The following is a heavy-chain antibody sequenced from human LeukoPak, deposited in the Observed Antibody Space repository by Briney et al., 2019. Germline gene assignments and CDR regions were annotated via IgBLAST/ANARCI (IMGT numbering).Heavy chain of an antibody. J-gene: IGHJ4*02. CDR3: ANSDSSGYYDY. V-gene: IGHV3-30*18. CDR2: ISYHGRDT. Sequence: GGSLRPSCVASGFTFSSYGMHWVRQAPGKGLEWVAVISYHGRDTYYPDSVKGRFTISRDNSKNTLYLQMNSLRVEDTAVYYCANSDSSGYYDYWGQGTLVTVSS. CDR1: GFTFSSYG. D-gene: IGHD3-22*01.